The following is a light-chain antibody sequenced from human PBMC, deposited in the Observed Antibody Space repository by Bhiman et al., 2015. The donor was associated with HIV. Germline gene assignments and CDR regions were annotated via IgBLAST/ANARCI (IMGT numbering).Light chain of an antibody. Sequence: SYELTQDPTVSVALGQTVTITCQGDSVRSFFVGWYQQKPGQAPVLLIYRKTSRPSGIPDRFSASNSGDTATLTITSAQAEDEAEYYCHSRDSSGDFLLFGGGTKLTVL. CDR1: SVRSFF. CDR2: RKT. CDR3: HSRDSSGDFLL. J-gene: IGLJ3*02. V-gene: IGLV3-19*01.